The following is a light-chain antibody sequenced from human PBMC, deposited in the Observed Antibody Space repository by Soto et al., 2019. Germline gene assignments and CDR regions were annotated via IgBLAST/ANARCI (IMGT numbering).Light chain of an antibody. CDR3: HQCLSSRT. V-gene: IGKV3-20*01. CDR1: QSVSSI. J-gene: IGKJ1*01. Sequence: ESVSTQSPGTQSLSPGERATLSCRASQSVSSILAWYQQKPGQAPRLLIYAASSRATGIPDRFSGSGSGTDFTLTISKLEPEDFAVYYCHQCLSSRTFGQGTKVDIK. CDR2: AAS.